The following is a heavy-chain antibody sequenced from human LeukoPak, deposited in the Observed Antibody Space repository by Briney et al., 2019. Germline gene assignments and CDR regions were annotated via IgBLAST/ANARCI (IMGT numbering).Heavy chain of an antibody. CDR1: GGSISSGSYY. V-gene: IGHV4-61*02. CDR3: ASYSYQYYFDY. Sequence: PSQTLSLTCTVSGGSISSGSYYWSWIRQPAGKGLEWIGRIYTSGSTDYNPSFQSRVTMSIDTSKNQFSLKLNSVTAADTAVYYCASYSYQYYFDYWGQGTLVTVSS. CDR2: IYTSGST. J-gene: IGHJ4*02. D-gene: IGHD5-18*01.